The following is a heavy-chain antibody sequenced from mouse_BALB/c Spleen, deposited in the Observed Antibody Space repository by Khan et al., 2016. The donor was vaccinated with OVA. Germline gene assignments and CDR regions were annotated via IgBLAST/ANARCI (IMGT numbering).Heavy chain of an antibody. CDR2: IGPGSSNA. V-gene: IGHV1S41*01. J-gene: IGHJ4*01. CDR1: GYTFTSYW. CDR3: ASENDYGRSGYAMDY. D-gene: IGHD1-1*01. Sequence: DLVKPGASVKLSCKASGYTFTSYWINWIKQRPGQGLEWIGRIGPGSSNAYYNDMFKDKATLTVDTSSNTAYIQLSSLSSEDSAVYCCASENDYGRSGYAMDYWGQGTSVTVSA.